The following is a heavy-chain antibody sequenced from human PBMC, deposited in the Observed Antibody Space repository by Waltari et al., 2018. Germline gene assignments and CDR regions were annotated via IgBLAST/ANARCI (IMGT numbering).Heavy chain of an antibody. CDR2: IYWNDDK. D-gene: IGHD1-7*01. J-gene: IGHJ5*02. CDR1: GFSLSTRVHG. V-gene: IGHV2-5*01. CDR3: AHTPSGWNYGFDP. Sequence: QITLKESGPTLVKPTQTLTLTCTFPGFSLSTRVHGVGRIRQPPGKALEWMALIYWNDDKRYSPSLKSRLTITKETSKNQVVLTITSVDPVDTTTNYCAHTPSGWNYGFDPWGQGTLVTVSS.